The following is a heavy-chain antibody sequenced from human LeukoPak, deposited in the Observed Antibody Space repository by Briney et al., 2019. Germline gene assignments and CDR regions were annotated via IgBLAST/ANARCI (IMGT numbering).Heavy chain of an antibody. Sequence: SQTLSLTCTVSGGSISSGGYYWSWIRQHPGKGLEWIGYIYYSGSTYYNPSLKSRVTISVDTSKNQFSLKLSSVTAADTAVYYCARGPSITMVRGVTRDYWGQGTLVTVSS. J-gene: IGHJ4*02. V-gene: IGHV4-31*03. D-gene: IGHD3-10*01. CDR2: IYYSGST. CDR3: ARGPSITMVRGVTRDY. CDR1: GGSISSGGYY.